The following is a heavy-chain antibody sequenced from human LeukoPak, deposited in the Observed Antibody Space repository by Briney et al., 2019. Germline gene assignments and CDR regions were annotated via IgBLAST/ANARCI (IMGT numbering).Heavy chain of an antibody. D-gene: IGHD3-22*01. Sequence: ASETLSLTCTVSGGSISRYYWSWIRQPAGKGLEWIGRIYTSGSTNHNPSLKSRVTQSVDTSKNQFSLKLSSVTAADTAVYYCARDRGIDYYDSSGYLHYWYFDLWGRGTLVTVSS. J-gene: IGHJ2*01. CDR1: GGSISRYY. CDR2: IYTSGST. V-gene: IGHV4-4*07. CDR3: ARDRGIDYYDSSGYLHYWYFDL.